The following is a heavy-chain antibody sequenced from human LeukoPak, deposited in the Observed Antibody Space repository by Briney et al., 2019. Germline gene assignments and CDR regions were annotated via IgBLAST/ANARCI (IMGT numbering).Heavy chain of an antibody. D-gene: IGHD5-24*01. V-gene: IGHV4-34*01. CDR1: GGSFSGYY. J-gene: IGHJ3*02. CDR2: INHAGIT. CDR3: AVLLAGVSDGFDNAFDI. Sequence: SETLSLTCAVYGGSFSGYYWSWIRQSPGKGLEWIGEINHAGITNYNPSLKSRVTISVDTSKNQFSLKLRSVTAADTALYYCAVLLAGVSDGFDNAFDIWGQGTMVTVSS.